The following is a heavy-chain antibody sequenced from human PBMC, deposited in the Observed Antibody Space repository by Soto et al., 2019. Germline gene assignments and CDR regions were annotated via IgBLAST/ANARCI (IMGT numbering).Heavy chain of an antibody. CDR3: ARVPLRYSSSHNFDS. J-gene: IGHJ4*02. D-gene: IGHD6-19*01. Sequence: ASETLSLTCSVSGASVSSGSFHWSWIRQPPGKGLEWIGFIYNNETFNYNPSLKSRVTLSVDTSKHQFSLKLSSVTAADTAVYYCARVPLRYSSSHNFDSWGQGALVTVS. V-gene: IGHV4-61*01. CDR2: IYNNETF. CDR1: GASVSSGSFH.